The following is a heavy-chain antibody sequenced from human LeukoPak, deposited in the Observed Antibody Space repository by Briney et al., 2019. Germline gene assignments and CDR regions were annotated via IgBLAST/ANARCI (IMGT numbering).Heavy chain of an antibody. CDR2: IYHSGST. V-gene: IGHV4-39*07. Sequence: SETLSLTCTVSGGSISSSGYYWGWIRQPPGKGLEWIGTIYHSGSTYYNPSLKSRVTISVDTSKNQFSLKLSSVTAADTAVYYCARASKYYDILTGYWSFFDYWGQGTLVTVSS. CDR1: GGSISSSGYY. CDR3: ARASKYYDILTGYWSFFDY. D-gene: IGHD3-9*01. J-gene: IGHJ4*02.